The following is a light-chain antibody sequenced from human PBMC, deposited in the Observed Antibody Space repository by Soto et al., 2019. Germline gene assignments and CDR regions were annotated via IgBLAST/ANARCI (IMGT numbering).Light chain of an antibody. CDR1: QGSRND. Sequence: DIQMTQSPSSLSASVGDRVTITCRASQGSRNDLGWYHQKPEKAPQRLIYTASRLQTGVPSRFSGSGSGTECTLTISSRQPEDFDTSYCLQHNSYPWTFGPGTKVSIK. CDR3: LQHNSYPWT. CDR2: TAS. V-gene: IGKV1-17*01. J-gene: IGKJ1*01.